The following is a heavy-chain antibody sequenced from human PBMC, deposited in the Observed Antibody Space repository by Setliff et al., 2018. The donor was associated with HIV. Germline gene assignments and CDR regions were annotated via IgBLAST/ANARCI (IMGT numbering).Heavy chain of an antibody. CDR3: ARLPFITIFGVLNGDDGFDI. V-gene: IGHV1-2*06. CDR2: INPKSGGT. D-gene: IGHD3-3*01. J-gene: IGHJ3*02. Sequence: ASVKVSCKASGYTFTGYCMHWVRQAPGQGPEWLGRINPKSGGTRYAQKFQGRVSMTRDTAISTAYMELSRLRSDDSAVYYCARLPFITIFGVLNGDDGFDIWGQGTMVTV. CDR1: GYTFTGYC.